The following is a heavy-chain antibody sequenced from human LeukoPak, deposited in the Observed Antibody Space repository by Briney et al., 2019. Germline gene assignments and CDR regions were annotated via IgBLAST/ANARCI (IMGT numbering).Heavy chain of an antibody. J-gene: IGHJ5*02. Sequence: GGSLRLSCAASGFTFSSYSMNWVRQAPGKGLEWVSSISSSSSYIYYADSVKGRFTISRDNAKNSLYLQMNSLRAEDTAVYYCARDLVEAPENWFDPWGQGTLVTVSS. D-gene: IGHD2-15*01. CDR1: GFTFSSYS. CDR3: ARDLVEAPENWFDP. CDR2: ISSSSSYI. V-gene: IGHV3-21*01.